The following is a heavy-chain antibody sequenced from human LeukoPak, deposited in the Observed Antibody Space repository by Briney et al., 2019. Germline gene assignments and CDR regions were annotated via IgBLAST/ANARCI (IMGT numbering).Heavy chain of an antibody. J-gene: IGHJ4*02. D-gene: IGHD1-26*01. V-gene: IGHV3-21*01. CDR3: AKDHAGATPGFYFDY. CDR2: ISSSSSYI. CDR1: GFTFSSYS. Sequence: GGSLRLSCAASGFTFSSYSMNWVRQAPGKGLEWVSSISSSSSYIYYADSVKGRFTISRDNAKNSLYLQMNSLRAEDTAVYYCAKDHAGATPGFYFDYWGQGTLVTVSS.